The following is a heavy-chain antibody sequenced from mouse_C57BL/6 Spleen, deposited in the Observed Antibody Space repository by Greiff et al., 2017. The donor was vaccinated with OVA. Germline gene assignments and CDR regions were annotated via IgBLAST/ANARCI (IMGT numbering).Heavy chain of an antibody. CDR3: ARERGSSYYAMDY. D-gene: IGHD1-1*01. J-gene: IGHJ4*01. CDR1: GYTFTSYW. CDR2: IHPNSGST. V-gene: IGHV1-64*01. Sequence: QVQLQQPGAELVKPGASVKLSCKASGYTFTSYWMHWVKQRPGQGLEWIGMIHPNSGSTNYNEKFKSKATLTVDKSSSTAYMQLSSLTSEDSAVYYCARERGSSYYAMDYWGQGTSVTVSS.